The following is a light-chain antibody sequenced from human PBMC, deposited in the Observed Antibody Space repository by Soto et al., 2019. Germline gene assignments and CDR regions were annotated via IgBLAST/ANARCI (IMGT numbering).Light chain of an antibody. V-gene: IGLV2-23*02. CDR1: SSDVGNYKF. CDR3: CSYAGSYSSYF. J-gene: IGLJ1*01. CDR2: EVS. Sequence: QSVLTQPASLSGSPGQANTISRTGSSSDVGNYKFVSWYQQYPGKAPKVILYEVSKRPSGASYRFSGSQSGNTASLTISGLQAEDEADYYCCSYAGSYSSYFFGTGTKVTVL.